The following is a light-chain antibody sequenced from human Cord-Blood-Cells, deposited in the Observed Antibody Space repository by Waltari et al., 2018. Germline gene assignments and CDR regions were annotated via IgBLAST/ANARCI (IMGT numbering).Light chain of an antibody. CDR3: QQYNSYSRT. CDR1: QSISSW. V-gene: IGKV1-5*03. CDR2: KAS. J-gene: IGKJ1*01. Sequence: IQMTQSPSTLSASVGDRVTITCRASQSISSWLAWYQQKPGKAPKLLIYKASSLDSGVPSRFSGSGSGTEFTLTISSLQPDDFATYYCQQYNSYSRTFGQGTKVEIK.